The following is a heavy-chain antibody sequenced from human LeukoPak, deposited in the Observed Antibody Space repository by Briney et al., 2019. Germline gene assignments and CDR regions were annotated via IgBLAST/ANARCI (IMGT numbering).Heavy chain of an antibody. Sequence: GGSLRLSCAASGCTFSSYAMNWVRQAPGKGLEWVSVIYSGGRTYYAGSVKGRFTISRDNSKNTVDFQMSSLRVDDSAIYYCVRGPPTPGFFHFFFWGQGTLATVSS. CDR1: GCTFSSYA. D-gene: IGHD2-15*01. CDR2: IYSGGRT. V-gene: IGHV3-66*01. CDR3: VRGPPTPGFFHFFF. J-gene: IGHJ4*02.